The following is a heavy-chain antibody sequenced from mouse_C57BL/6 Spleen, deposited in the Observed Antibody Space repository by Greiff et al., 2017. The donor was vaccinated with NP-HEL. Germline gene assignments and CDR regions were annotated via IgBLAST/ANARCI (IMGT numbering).Heavy chain of an antibody. J-gene: IGHJ3*01. V-gene: IGHV1-76*01. D-gene: IGHD3-2*02. CDR1: GYTFTDYY. Sequence: VQLQQSGAELVRPGASVKLSCKASGYTFTDYYINWVKQRPGQGLEWIARIYPGSGNTYYNEKFKGKATLTAEKSSSTAYMQLSGLTSEDSAVYFCARNSSGYLAWFAYWGQGTLVTVSA. CDR3: ARNSSGYLAWFAY. CDR2: IYPGSGNT.